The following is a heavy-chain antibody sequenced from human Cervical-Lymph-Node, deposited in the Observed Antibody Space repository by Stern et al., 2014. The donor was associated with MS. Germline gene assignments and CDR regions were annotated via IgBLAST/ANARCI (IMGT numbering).Heavy chain of an antibody. Sequence: QVQLQESGPGLVKPSQTLSLTCTVSGGSMSSGGYCWNWIRQHPGKGLEWIGYIYNSGSSYYNPSLKSRVTISVDTSKNQFSLNLNSVTAADTAMYYCARAGRGGFLEWFPIDYWGQGTLVTVSS. CDR3: ARAGRGGFLEWFPIDY. CDR1: GGSMSSGGYC. D-gene: IGHD3-3*01. J-gene: IGHJ4*02. CDR2: IYNSGSS. V-gene: IGHV4-31*03.